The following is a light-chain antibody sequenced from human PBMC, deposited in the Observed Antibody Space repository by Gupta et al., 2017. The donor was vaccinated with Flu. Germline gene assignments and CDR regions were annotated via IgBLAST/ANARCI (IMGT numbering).Light chain of an antibody. CDR1: QGISSW. Sequence: IQMSQSPSSVSASVGGRVTITCRESQGISSWLAWYQQTRGKAPKLLIYAASSLQSGGPSRFSGSGYGKDSPLIISRLPPEDFVNYYCQQSNRLLVTFGGGTKVEIK. J-gene: IGKJ4*01. CDR2: AAS. CDR3: QQSNRLLVT. V-gene: IGKV1-12*01.